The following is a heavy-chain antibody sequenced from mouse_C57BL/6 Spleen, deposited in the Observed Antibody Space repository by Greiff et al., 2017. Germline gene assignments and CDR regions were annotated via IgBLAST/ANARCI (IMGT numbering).Heavy chain of an antibody. CDR3: ARKGIDGYYAYFAY. V-gene: IGHV1-80*01. CDR1: GYAFSSYW. Sequence: QVQLQQSGAELVKPGASVKISCKASGYAFSSYWMNWVKQRPGKGLEWIGQIYPGDGDTNYNGKFKGKATLTADKSSSTAYMQLSSLTSEDSAVYFCARKGIDGYYAYFAYWGQGTTLTVSS. D-gene: IGHD2-3*01. CDR2: IYPGDGDT. J-gene: IGHJ2*01.